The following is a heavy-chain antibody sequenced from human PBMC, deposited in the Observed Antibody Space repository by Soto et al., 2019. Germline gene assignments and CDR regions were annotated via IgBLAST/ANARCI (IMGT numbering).Heavy chain of an antibody. D-gene: IGHD5-12*01. Sequence: GGSLRLSCAASGFTFSRSWMSWVRQAPGKGLEWVANIKQDGSEKYYVDSVKGRFTISRDNAKKSLYLQMNSLRAEDTAVYYCARDDVAATSFDYWGQGTLVTVSS. CDR3: ARDDVAATSFDY. CDR2: IKQDGSEK. J-gene: IGHJ4*02. CDR1: GFTFSRSW. V-gene: IGHV3-7*01.